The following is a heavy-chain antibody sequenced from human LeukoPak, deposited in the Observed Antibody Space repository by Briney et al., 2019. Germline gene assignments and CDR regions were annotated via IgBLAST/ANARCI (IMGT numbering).Heavy chain of an antibody. CDR3: ARETPYGSHYYYYMDV. V-gene: IGHV4-4*07. CDR2: IYASGST. D-gene: IGHD3-16*01. CDR1: GGSISSYY. Sequence: SETLSLTCTVSGGSISSYYWTWIRQPAGKGLEWIGRIYASGSTNYNPSLKSRVTISVDTSKNQFSLKLSSVTAADTAVYYCARETPYGSHYYYYMDVWGKGTTVTVSS. J-gene: IGHJ6*03.